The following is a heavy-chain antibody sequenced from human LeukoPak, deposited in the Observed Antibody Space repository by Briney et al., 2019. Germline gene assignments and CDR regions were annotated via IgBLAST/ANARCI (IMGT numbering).Heavy chain of an antibody. J-gene: IGHJ4*02. CDR2: INSDGSST. CDR3: ASHSGYYYDSSGYELDY. Sequence: PGGSLRLSCAPSGFTFSSYLMHCVRQAPGKGLVWVSRINSDGSSTSYADSVKGRFTISRDNAKNTLYLQMNSLRAEDTAVYYCASHSGYYYDSSGYELDYWGQGTLVTVSS. CDR1: GFTFSSYL. V-gene: IGHV3-74*01. D-gene: IGHD3-22*01.